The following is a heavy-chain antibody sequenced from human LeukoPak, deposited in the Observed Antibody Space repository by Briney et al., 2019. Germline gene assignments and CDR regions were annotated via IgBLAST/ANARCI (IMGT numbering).Heavy chain of an antibody. CDR2: IYHSGST. J-gene: IGHJ6*02. V-gene: IGHV4-30-2*01. Sequence: SETLSLTCAVSGGSISSGGYSWSWIRQPPGKGLEWIGYIYHSGSTYYNPSLKSRVTISVDRSKNQFSLKLSSVTAADTAVYYCARVRAYYLYGMDVWGQGTTVTVSS. D-gene: IGHD3-22*01. CDR3: ARVRAYYLYGMDV. CDR1: GGSISSGGYS.